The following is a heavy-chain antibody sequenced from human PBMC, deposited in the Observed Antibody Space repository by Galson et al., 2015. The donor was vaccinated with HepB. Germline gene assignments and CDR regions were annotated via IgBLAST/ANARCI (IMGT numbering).Heavy chain of an antibody. D-gene: IGHD3-16*01. Sequence: SLRLSCAASGFTFSIYAMSWVRQAPGKGLEWVSSISSGGDNTHYADSAKGRFTISRDNSKNTLHIQMNSLRAEDTALYYCVKRGPSDGGAFDIWGQGTMVTVSS. V-gene: IGHV3-23*01. CDR1: GFTFSIYA. CDR2: ISSGGDNT. CDR3: VKRGPSDGGAFDI. J-gene: IGHJ3*02.